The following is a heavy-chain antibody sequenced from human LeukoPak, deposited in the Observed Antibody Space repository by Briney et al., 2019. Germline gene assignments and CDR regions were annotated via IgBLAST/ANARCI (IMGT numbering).Heavy chain of an antibody. V-gene: IGHV1-2*02. Sequence: GASVKVSCKASGYTFTGYYMHWVRQAPGQGLEWMGWINPNSGGTNYAQKFQGRVTMTRDTSISTAYMELSRLRSDDTAVYYCAREEYYGSGRPIDYWGQGTLVTVSS. D-gene: IGHD3-10*01. CDR3: AREEYYGSGRPIDY. CDR1: GYTFTGYY. CDR2: INPNSGGT. J-gene: IGHJ4*02.